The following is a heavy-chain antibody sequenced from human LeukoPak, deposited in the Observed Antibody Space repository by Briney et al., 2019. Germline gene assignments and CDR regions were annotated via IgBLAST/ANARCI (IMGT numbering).Heavy chain of an antibody. J-gene: IGHJ3*02. CDR3: ARRRSRLLNIRYDAFDI. Sequence: SETPSLTCAVSGGSISSSNWWSWDRQPPGKGLEWIGEIYHSGSTNYNPSLKSRVTISVDKSKNQFSLKLSSVTAADTAVYYCARRRSRLLNIRYDAFDIWGQGTMVTVSS. D-gene: IGHD6-13*01. CDR2: IYHSGST. CDR1: GGSISSSNW. V-gene: IGHV4-4*02.